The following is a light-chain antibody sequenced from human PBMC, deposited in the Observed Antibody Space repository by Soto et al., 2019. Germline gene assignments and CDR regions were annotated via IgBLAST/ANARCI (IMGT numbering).Light chain of an antibody. J-gene: IGKJ1*01. CDR3: QQYADWPKT. Sequence: DIVMTQSPGTLSLSPGERATLSCRASQSVSDRVVWYQQKSGQAPSLLIYAASTRAAGVPARFSGSGSGTEFTLTISSLQSEDFAVYFCQQYADWPKTFGQGTKVDIK. CDR2: AAS. CDR1: QSVSDR. V-gene: IGKV3-15*01.